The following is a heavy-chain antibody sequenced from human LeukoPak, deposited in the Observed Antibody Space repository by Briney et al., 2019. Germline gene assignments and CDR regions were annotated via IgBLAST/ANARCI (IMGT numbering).Heavy chain of an antibody. CDR1: GGSISSTNYY. CDR3: ARQMRGFSGYGQLGGDWFDP. J-gene: IGHJ5*02. V-gene: IGHV4-39*01. D-gene: IGHD5-12*01. Sequence: PSETLSLTCTVSGGSISSTNYYWGWIRQPPGKGLEWIGSSYYSGSTYYNPSLKSRVTISVDTSKNHFSLKLSSVTAADTAVYYCARQMRGFSGYGQLGGDWFDPWGQGTLVTVSS. CDR2: SYYSGST.